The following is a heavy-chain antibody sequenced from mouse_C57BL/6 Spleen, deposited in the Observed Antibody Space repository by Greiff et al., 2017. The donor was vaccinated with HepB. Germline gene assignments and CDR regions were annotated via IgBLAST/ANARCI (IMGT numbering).Heavy chain of an antibody. CDR2: ISGGGGNT. D-gene: IGHD1-1*01. J-gene: IGHJ1*03. V-gene: IGHV5-9*01. Sequence: EVKVVESGGGLVKPGGSLKLSCAASGFTFSSYTMSWVRQTPEKRLEWVATISGGGGNTYYPDSVKGRFTISRDNAKNTLYLQMSSLRSEDTALYYCARPYYGSSYGWYFDVWGTGTTVTVSS. CDR1: GFTFSSYT. CDR3: ARPYYGSSYGWYFDV.